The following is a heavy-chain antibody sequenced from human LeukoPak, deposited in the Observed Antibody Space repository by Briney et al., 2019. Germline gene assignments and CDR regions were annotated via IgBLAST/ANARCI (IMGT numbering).Heavy chain of an antibody. Sequence: SETLSLTCTVSGGSISSGGYYWSWIRQHPGKGLEWIGYIYYSGSTYYNPSLKSRVTISVDTSKNQFSLKLSSVTAADTAVYYCARADITIFGVVPTINWFDPWGQGTLATVSS. D-gene: IGHD3-3*01. V-gene: IGHV4-31*03. CDR1: GGSISSGGYY. CDR3: ARADITIFGVVPTINWFDP. J-gene: IGHJ5*02. CDR2: IYYSGST.